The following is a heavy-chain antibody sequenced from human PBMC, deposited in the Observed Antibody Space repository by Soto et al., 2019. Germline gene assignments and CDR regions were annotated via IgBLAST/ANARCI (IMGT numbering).Heavy chain of an antibody. CDR1: GFTFSSYS. D-gene: IGHD6-6*01. J-gene: IGHJ3*02. CDR2: ISSSSSTI. Sequence: ESGGGLVQPGGSLRLSCAASGFTFSSYSMNWVRQAPGKGLEWVSYISSSSSTIYYADSVKGRFTISRDNAKNSLYLQMNSLRAEDTAVYYCARDREYSSSSFGAFDIWGQGTMVTVSS. V-gene: IGHV3-48*01. CDR3: ARDREYSSSSFGAFDI.